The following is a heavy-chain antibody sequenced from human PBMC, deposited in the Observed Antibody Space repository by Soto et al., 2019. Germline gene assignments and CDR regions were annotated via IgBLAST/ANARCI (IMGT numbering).Heavy chain of an antibody. V-gene: IGHV4-30-2*01. Sequence: PSETLSLTCAVSGGSISSGGYSWSWIRQPPGKGLEWIGYMYHSGSTYYNPSLKSRVTISIDRSKNQFSLKLSSVTAADTAVYNAARGQDYWGQGILVTVS. CDR3: ARGQDY. J-gene: IGHJ4*02. CDR2: MYHSGST. CDR1: GGSISSGGYS.